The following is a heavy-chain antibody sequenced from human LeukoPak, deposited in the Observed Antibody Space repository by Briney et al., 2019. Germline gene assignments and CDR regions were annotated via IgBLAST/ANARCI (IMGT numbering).Heavy chain of an antibody. D-gene: IGHD2-15*01. CDR3: ARDPYCRGGSCYPAPYYGMDV. CDR2: IKQDGSEK. Sequence: PGGSLRLSCAASGFTFSSYWMSWVRQAPGKGLEWVANIKQDGSEKYYVDSVKGRFTISRDNAKNSLYLQMNSLRAEDTAVYYYARDPYCRGGSCYPAPYYGMDVWGQGTTVTVSS. V-gene: IGHV3-7*01. J-gene: IGHJ6*02. CDR1: GFTFSSYW.